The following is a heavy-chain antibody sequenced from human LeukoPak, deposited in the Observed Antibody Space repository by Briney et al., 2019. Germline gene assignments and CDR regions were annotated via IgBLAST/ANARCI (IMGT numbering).Heavy chain of an antibody. CDR3: ARIEYSSSTRLTPCDY. D-gene: IGHD6-6*01. V-gene: IGHV1-18*01. CDR2: ISAYNGNT. J-gene: IGHJ4*02. CDR1: GYTFTSYG. Sequence: ASVKVSCKASGYTFTSYGISWVRQAPGQGLEWMGWISAYNGNTNYAQKLQGRVTMTTDTSTSTAYMELRSLRSDDTAVYYCARIEYSSSTRLTPCDYWGQGTLVTVSS.